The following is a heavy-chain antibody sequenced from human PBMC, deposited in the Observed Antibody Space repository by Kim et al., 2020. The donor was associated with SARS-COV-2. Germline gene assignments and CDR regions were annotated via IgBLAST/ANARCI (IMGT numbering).Heavy chain of an antibody. V-gene: IGHV1-69*13. J-gene: IGHJ4*02. D-gene: IGHD6-13*01. CDR3: ARARAAAGIRRPFDY. CDR1: GGTFSSYA. Sequence: SVKVSCKASGGTFSSYAISWVRQAPGQGLEWMGGLIPIFGTANYAQKFQGRVTITADESTSTAYMELSSLRSEDTAVYYCARARAAAGIRRPFDYWGQGTLVTVSS. CDR2: LIPIFGTA.